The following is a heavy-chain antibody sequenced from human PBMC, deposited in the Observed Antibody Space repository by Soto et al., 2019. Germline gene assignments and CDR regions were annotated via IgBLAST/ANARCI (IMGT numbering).Heavy chain of an antibody. J-gene: IGHJ6*03. CDR2: INPNSGGT. CDR1: GYTFTGYY. CDR3: ARGPPSLLWFGESPIYYYYMDV. D-gene: IGHD3-10*01. V-gene: IGHV1-2*04. Sequence: ASVKVSCKASGYTFTGYYMHWVRQAPGQGLEWMGWINPNSGGTNYAQKFQGWVTMTRDTSISTAYMELSRLRSDDTAVYYCARGPPSLLWFGESPIYYYYMDVWGKGTTVTVSS.